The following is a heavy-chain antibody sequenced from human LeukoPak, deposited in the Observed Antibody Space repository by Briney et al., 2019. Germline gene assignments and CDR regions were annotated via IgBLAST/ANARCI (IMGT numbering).Heavy chain of an antibody. J-gene: IGHJ4*02. V-gene: IGHV4-39*07. CDR1: GGSISSSSYY. D-gene: IGHD1-14*01. Sequence: SETLSLTCTVSGGSISSSSYYWGWIRQPPGKGLEWIGSIYYSGSTYYNPSLKSQVTISVDTSKNQFSLKLSSVTAADTAVYYCARAPEPTTNGFDYWGQGTLVTVSS. CDR3: ARAPEPTTNGFDY. CDR2: IYYSGST.